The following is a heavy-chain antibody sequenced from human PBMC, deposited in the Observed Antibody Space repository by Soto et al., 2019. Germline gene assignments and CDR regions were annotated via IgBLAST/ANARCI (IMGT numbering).Heavy chain of an antibody. CDR2: LYYSGSP. V-gene: IGHV4-39*01. CDR3: ARRGESGYYSFFDY. D-gene: IGHD3-3*01. CDR1: GGSISRSSFH. Sequence: LSLTCSVSGGSISRSSFHWAWIRQPPGKGLEWIGSLYYSGSPFYNPSLKSRVTISIDTSKNQFSLRLSSVTAADTALYYCARRGESGYYSFFDYWGQGTLVTVSS. J-gene: IGHJ4*02.